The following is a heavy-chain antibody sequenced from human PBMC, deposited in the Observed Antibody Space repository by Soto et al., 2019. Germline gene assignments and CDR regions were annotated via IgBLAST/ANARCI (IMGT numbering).Heavy chain of an antibody. CDR1: GFTFSSFW. CDR2: ISWNSGTL. Sequence: GGSLRLSCAASGFTFSSFWMHWVRQAPGEGLVWVSGISWNSGTLVYADSVKGRFTISRDNAKNSLFLQMNSLRPEDTALYFCAKGRTRPLELGSFGDNAFDVWGQGTMVTVSS. V-gene: IGHV3-9*01. D-gene: IGHD3-10*01. J-gene: IGHJ3*01. CDR3: AKGRTRPLELGSFGDNAFDV.